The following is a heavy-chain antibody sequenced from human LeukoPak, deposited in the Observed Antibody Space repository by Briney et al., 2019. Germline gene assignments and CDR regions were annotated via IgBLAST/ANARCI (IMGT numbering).Heavy chain of an antibody. CDR3: AKDYGDYVGFDY. CDR2: ISWNSGSI. V-gene: IGHV3-9*01. D-gene: IGHD4-17*01. Sequence: QAGGSLRLSCAASGFTFDDYAMHWVRQAPGKGLEWVSGISWNSGSIGYADSVKGRFTISRDNAKNSLYLQMNSLRAGDTALYCCAKDYGDYVGFDYWGQGTLVTVSS. J-gene: IGHJ4*02. CDR1: GFTFDDYA.